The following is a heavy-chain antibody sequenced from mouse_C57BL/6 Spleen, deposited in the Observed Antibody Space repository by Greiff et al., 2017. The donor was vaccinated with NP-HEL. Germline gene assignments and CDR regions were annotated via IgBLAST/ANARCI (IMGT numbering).Heavy chain of an antibody. V-gene: IGHV1-80*01. CDR2: IYPGDGDT. D-gene: IGHD1-1*01. CDR1: GYAFSSYW. J-gene: IGHJ4*01. CDR3: AGDYYGSSWEDAMDY. Sequence: LQESGASVKISCKASGYAFSSYWMNWVKQRPGKGLEWTGQIYPGDGDTNYNGKFKGKATLTADKSSSTAYMQLSSLTSEDSAVYFCAGDYYGSSWEDAMDYWGQGTSVTVSS.